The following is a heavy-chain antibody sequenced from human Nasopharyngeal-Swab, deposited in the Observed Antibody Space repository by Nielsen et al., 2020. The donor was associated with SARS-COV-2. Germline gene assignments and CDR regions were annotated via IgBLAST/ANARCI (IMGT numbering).Heavy chain of an antibody. D-gene: IGHD3-3*01. CDR2: IRTKAYGGTT. CDR3: TRGYDFWSGYYTQIPKFDY. Sequence: LSLTCTVSGGSISSHYWSWFRQAPGKGLEWVGFIRTKAYGGTTEYAASMKGRFTISRDDSKSIAYLQMNSLKTEDTAVYYCTRGYDFWSGYYTQIPKFDYWGQGTLVTVSS. J-gene: IGHJ4*02. V-gene: IGHV3-49*03. CDR1: GGSISSHY.